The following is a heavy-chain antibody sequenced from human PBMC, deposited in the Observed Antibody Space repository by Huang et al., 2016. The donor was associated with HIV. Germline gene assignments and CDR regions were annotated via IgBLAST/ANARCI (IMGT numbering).Heavy chain of an antibody. Sequence: QMHLQDSGPGLVTPSETLSLTCTVSGGSINSNSYYLAWVRQDPRNPGEWIGSMSYKGETHYNPYLKRRLTISADSSKKRFFLKWTSVTAAATALYFCVRTGIAGPDDPEYFQLWGQGALVTVSS. J-gene: IGHJ1*01. CDR3: VRTGIAGPDDPEYFQL. V-gene: IGHV4-39*01. D-gene: IGHD6-13*01. CDR1: GGSINSNSYY. CDR2: MSYKGET.